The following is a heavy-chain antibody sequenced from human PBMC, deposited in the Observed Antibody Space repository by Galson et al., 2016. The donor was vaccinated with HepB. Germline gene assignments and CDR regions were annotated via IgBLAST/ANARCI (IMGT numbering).Heavy chain of an antibody. J-gene: IGHJ4*02. CDR1: GFSLTTSGVG. D-gene: IGHD5-18*01. CDR2: LYWDDDK. V-gene: IGHV2-5*02. CDR3: ARKSSYGEIDY. Sequence: PALVKPTQTLTLTCTFSGFSLTTSGVGVGWIRQPPGKALEWLALLYWDDDKRYSPSLKSRLTITKDTSTNQVVLTMTNMDPVDTATYYCARKSSYGEIDYWGQGTLVTVSS.